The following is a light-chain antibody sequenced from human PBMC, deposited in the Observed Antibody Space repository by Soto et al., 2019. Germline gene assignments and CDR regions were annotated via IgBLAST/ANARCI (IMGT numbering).Light chain of an antibody. J-gene: IGKJ1*01. Sequence: DIQMTHSPSTLSASVLYIVSITFRSSQSVSSWLASYQHKPGKAPKLLIYKASTLETGVPSRFSGSGSGTEFTLTISSLQPDDFATYYCQNYNSYSEAFGQGTKVDIK. V-gene: IGKV1-5*03. CDR2: KAS. CDR3: QNYNSYSEA. CDR1: QSVSSW.